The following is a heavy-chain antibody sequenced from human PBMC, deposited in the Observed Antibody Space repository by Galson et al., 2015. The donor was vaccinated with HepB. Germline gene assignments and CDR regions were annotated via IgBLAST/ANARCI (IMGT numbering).Heavy chain of an antibody. D-gene: IGHD2/OR15-2a*01. CDR2: TRNKANSYTT. CDR1: GFTLSDHY. CDR3: ARASTITGYTFDN. Sequence: SLRLSCAASGFTLSDHYMDWVRQAPGKGLEWVGRTRNKANSYTTEFAASVKGRFTTSRDDSKNSLFLQMNSLKTEDTAVYYCARASTITGYTFDNWGQGTLVTVSS. V-gene: IGHV3-72*01. J-gene: IGHJ4*02.